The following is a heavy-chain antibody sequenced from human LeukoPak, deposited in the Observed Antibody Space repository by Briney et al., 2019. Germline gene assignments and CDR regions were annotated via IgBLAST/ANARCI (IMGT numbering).Heavy chain of an antibody. D-gene: IGHD3-9*01. CDR3: ARPRGELRYFDWLYSFDY. CDR2: INPNSGGT. J-gene: IGHJ4*02. CDR1: GYTFTGYY. Sequence: ASVKVSCKASGYTFTGYYMHWVRQAPGQGLEWMGWINPNSGGTNYAQKFQGRVTMTRDTSISTAYMELSRLRSDDTAVYYCARPRGELRYFDWLYSFDYWGQGTQVTVSS. V-gene: IGHV1-2*02.